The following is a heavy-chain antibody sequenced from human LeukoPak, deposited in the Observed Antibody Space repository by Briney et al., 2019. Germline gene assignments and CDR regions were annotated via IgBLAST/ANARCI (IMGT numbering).Heavy chain of an antibody. CDR2: IYHSGST. V-gene: IGHV4-4*02. D-gene: IGHD2-2*01. J-gene: IGHJ5*02. CDR3: ASEALPAGNWFDP. Sequence: GSLRLSCAGSGFTFSSYGLHWVRQAPGKGLEWIGEIYHSGSTNYNPSLKSRVTTSVDKSKNQFSLKLSSVPAADTAVYYCASEALPAGNWFDPWGQGTLVTVSS. CDR1: GFTFSSYG.